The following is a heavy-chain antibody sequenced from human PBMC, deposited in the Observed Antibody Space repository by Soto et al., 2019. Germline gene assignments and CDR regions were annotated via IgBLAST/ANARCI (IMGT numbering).Heavy chain of an antibody. CDR3: ARVTGYNAPSYFDY. D-gene: IGHD3-9*01. CDR1: GFTFNSYG. Sequence: QVQLVESGGGVVHPGGSLRLSCTASGFTFNSYGMHGVRQVQGLGLEWVAVIWYDGTNKYYADSVKGRFTISRDNPKNTLYLQMTSLRAEDTAVYYCARVTGYNAPSYFDYWGQGILVTVSS. V-gene: IGHV3-33*01. CDR2: IWYDGTNK. J-gene: IGHJ4*02.